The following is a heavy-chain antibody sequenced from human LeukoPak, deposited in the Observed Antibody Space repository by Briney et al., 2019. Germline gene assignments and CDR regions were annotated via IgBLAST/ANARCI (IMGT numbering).Heavy chain of an antibody. CDR3: AKVIGVGPGVNFGWGMDV. J-gene: IGHJ6*03. D-gene: IGHD6-19*01. V-gene: IGHV3-23*01. CDR1: GFTVSSNY. Sequence: PGGSLRLSCAASGFTVSSNYMSWVRQAPGKGLEWVSAISGSGGSTYYADSVKGRFTISRDNSKNTLYLQMNSLRAEDTAVYYCAKVIGVGPGVNFGWGMDVWGKGTTVTVSS. CDR2: ISGSGGST.